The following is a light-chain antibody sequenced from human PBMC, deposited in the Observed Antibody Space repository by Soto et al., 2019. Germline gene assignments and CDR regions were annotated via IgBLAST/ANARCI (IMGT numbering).Light chain of an antibody. V-gene: IGKV3-15*01. J-gene: IGKJ2*01. Sequence: EIVMTQSPATLSLPPGERATLSCRASQSVSSNVAWYQQIPGQTPRLLIYGASTRATGIPVRFSGGGSGTEFTLTISSLQSEDFAVYYCHQYDDGPYTFGQGTKVDIK. CDR1: QSVSSN. CDR2: GAS. CDR3: HQYDDGPYT.